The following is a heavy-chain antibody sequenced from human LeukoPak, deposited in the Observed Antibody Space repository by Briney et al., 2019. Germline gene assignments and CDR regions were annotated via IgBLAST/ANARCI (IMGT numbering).Heavy chain of an antibody. CDR1: GFTFSSYS. Sequence: GGSLRLSCAASGFTFSSYSMNWVRQAPGKGLEWVSSISSSNSYIYYADSVKGRFTISRDNAKNSLYLQMNSLRAEDTAVYYCARKQIYYYGMDVWGQGTTVTVSS. V-gene: IGHV3-21*01. CDR3: ARKQIYYYGMDV. J-gene: IGHJ6*02. CDR2: ISSSNSYI. D-gene: IGHD1/OR15-1a*01.